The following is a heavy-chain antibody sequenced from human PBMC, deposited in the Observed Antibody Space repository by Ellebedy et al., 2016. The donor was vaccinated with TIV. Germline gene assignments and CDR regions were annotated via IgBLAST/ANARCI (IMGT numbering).Heavy chain of an antibody. Sequence: SETLSLXCAVYGGSFSGYYWSWIRQPPGKGLEWIGESDHSGSTNYNPSLKSRVTVSVDTSKNQFSLKLSSVTAADTAVYYCARGLCGGGNCYSADYFDSWGQGTLVTVSS. CDR2: SDHSGST. J-gene: IGHJ4*02. CDR1: GGSFSGYY. D-gene: IGHD2-15*01. CDR3: ARGLCGGGNCYSADYFDS. V-gene: IGHV4-34*01.